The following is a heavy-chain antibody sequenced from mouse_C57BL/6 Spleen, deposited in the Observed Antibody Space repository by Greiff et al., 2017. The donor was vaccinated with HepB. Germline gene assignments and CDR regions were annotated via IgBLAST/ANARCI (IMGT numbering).Heavy chain of an antibody. J-gene: IGHJ1*03. D-gene: IGHD1-1*01. CDR3: TRGPGYYGSSYDWYFDV. CDR1: GFTFSSYA. CDR2: ISSCGAYI. V-gene: IGHV5-9-1*02. Sequence: EVKVVESGEGLVKPGGSLKLSCAASGFTFSSYAMSLVRQTPEKRLDWVAYISSCGAYIYYADTGKVRFTLSRDNARNTLYLQMSSLKSEDTAMYYCTRGPGYYGSSYDWYFDVWGTGTTVTVAS.